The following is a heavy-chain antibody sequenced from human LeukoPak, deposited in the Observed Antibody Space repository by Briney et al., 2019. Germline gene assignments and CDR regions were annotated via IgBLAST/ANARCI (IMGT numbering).Heavy chain of an antibody. J-gene: IGHJ6*02. CDR1: GYIFTSQG. CDR2: ISPYNGNT. D-gene: IGHD3-16*01. CDR3: ARIGPFGRATEPADEMDV. V-gene: IGHV1-18*01. Sequence: WASVKVSCKTAGYIFTSQGISWVRQAPGQGLEWMGRISPYNGNTDYAPKFQGRITMTTDTSASTAYMELRSLRSDDTAVYYCARIGPFGRATEPADEMDVWGQGTTVIVSS.